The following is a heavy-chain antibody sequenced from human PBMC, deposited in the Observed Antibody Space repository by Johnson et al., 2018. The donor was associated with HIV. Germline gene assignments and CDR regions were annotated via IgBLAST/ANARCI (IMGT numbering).Heavy chain of an antibody. CDR1: GFTFSSYP. D-gene: IGHD3-16*02. CDR3: ARGAITFGGVIGGDDAFDI. V-gene: IGHV3-30-3*01. CDR2: LSYDGSNK. Sequence: QVQLVESGGGVVQPGRSLRLSCAASGFTFSSYPLHWVRQAPGKGLEWVAVLSYDGSNKYYADSVKGRFTISRDNSKNTLYLQMNSLRAEDTAVYYCARGAITFGGVIGGDDAFDIWGQGTMVTVSS. J-gene: IGHJ3*02.